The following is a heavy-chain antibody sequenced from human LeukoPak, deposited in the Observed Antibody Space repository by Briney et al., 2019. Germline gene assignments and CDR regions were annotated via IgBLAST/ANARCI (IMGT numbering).Heavy chain of an antibody. CDR1: GFTFSSYS. CDR3: ARLTRTSPDAFDI. D-gene: IGHD1-1*01. J-gene: IGHJ3*02. CDR2: ISSSSSTI. Sequence: PGGSLRLSCAASGFTFSSYSMNWVRQAPGKGLEWVSYISSSSSTIYYADSVKGRFTISRDNAKNSLYLQMNSLRAEDTAVYYCARLTRTSPDAFDIWGQGTMVTVSS. V-gene: IGHV3-48*01.